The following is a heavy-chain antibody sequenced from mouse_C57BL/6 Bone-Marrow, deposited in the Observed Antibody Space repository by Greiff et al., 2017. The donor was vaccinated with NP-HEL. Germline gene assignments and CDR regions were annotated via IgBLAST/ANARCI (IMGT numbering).Heavy chain of an antibody. CDR3: TREGYGIAY. Sequence: VKLMESGAELVRPGASVTLSCKASGYTFTDYEMHWVKQTPVHGLEWIGAIDPETGGTAYNQKFKGKAILTADKSSSTAYMELRSLTSEDSAVYYCTREGYGIAYWGQGTLVTVSA. J-gene: IGHJ3*01. D-gene: IGHD1-1*01. CDR2: IDPETGGT. CDR1: GYTFTDYE. V-gene: IGHV1-15*01.